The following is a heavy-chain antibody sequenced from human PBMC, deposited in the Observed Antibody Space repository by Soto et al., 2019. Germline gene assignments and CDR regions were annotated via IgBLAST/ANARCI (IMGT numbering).Heavy chain of an antibody. V-gene: IGHV4-34*01. CDR3: ARGLLDYGDPGEDY. CDR2: INHSGST. D-gene: IGHD4-17*01. CDR1: GGSFSGYY. J-gene: IGHJ4*02. Sequence: QVQLQQWGAGLLKPSETLSLTCAVYGGSFSGYYWSWIRQPPGKGLEWIGEINHSGSTNYNPSLKSRVTISVDTSQNQFSLKLSSVTAADTAGYYCARGLLDYGDPGEDYWGQGTLVTVSS.